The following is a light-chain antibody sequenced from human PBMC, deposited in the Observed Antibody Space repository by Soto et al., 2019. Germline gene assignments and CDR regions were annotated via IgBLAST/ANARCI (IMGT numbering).Light chain of an antibody. Sequence: DIQMTQSPSSLSASVGDRVTITCRASQSISSYLNWYQQKPGKAPNLLIYYTSTLQSGVPSRFSGSVSGTEYTLTISSLQPEDFATYHCQQTYSTPTFGQGTKVEIK. V-gene: IGKV1-39*01. J-gene: IGKJ1*01. CDR3: QQTYSTPT. CDR1: QSISSY. CDR2: YTS.